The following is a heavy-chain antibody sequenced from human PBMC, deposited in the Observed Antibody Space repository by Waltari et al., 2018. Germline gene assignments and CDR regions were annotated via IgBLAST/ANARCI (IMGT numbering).Heavy chain of an antibody. D-gene: IGHD1-26*01. CDR1: GGSISSGSYY. J-gene: IGHJ4*02. CDR3: ARDVGLNSGSYSGNRFDY. Sequence: QVQLQESGPGLVKPSQTLSLTCTVSGGSISSGSYYWSWIRQPAGKGLEWIGRIYTSGSTNYNPSLKSRVTISVDTSKNQFSLKLSSVTAADTAVYYCARDVGLNSGSYSGNRFDYWGQGTLVTVSS. CDR2: IYTSGST. V-gene: IGHV4-61*02.